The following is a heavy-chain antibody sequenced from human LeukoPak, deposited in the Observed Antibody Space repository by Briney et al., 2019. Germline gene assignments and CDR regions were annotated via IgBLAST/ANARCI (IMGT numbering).Heavy chain of an antibody. D-gene: IGHD2-21*02. CDR3: ARESSTAILGYFDY. J-gene: IGHJ4*02. CDR2: IYYSGST. Sequence: PSETLSLTCTVSGGSISSYYWNWIRQPPGKGLEWIGYIYYSGSTNYNPSLKNRVTMSVDTSKNQFSLKLSSVTAADTAVYYCARESSTAILGYFDYWGQGILVTVSS. V-gene: IGHV4-59*01. CDR1: GGSISSYY.